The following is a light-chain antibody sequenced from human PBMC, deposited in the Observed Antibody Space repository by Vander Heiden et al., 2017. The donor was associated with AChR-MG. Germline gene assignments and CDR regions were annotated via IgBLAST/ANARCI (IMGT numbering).Light chain of an antibody. J-gene: IGKJ1*01. Sequence: EIVLTQSPGTLSLSPGERATLSCRASQSVSSSSFAWYQQKPGQAPRLLIYDASSRATGIPDRFSGSGSGTDFTLTISRLEPEDFAVYYCQQDGSSPRTFGRGTRVEIK. CDR2: DAS. CDR3: QQDGSSPRT. V-gene: IGKV3-20*01. CDR1: QSVSSSS.